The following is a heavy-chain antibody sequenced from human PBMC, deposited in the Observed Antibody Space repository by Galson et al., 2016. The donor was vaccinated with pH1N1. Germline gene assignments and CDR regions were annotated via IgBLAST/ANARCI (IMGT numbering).Heavy chain of an antibody. CDR3: ARDSEYSGYEGFH. Sequence: SLRLSCAASGFTFTSYAMHWVRQAPGKGLEWVAVILYDGTNEYYADSVKGRFTISRDKTQSTVYLQMNSLRTEDTAFYYCARDSEYSGYEGFHWAQGTLVIVSS. CDR2: ILYDGTNE. D-gene: IGHD5-12*01. V-gene: IGHV3-30*04. J-gene: IGHJ4*02. CDR1: GFTFTSYA.